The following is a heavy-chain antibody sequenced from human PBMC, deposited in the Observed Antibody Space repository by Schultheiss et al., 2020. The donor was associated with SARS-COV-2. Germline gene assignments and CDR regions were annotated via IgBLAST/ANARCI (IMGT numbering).Heavy chain of an antibody. D-gene: IGHD6-13*01. CDR3: ARGRKQLAHAFDI. J-gene: IGHJ3*02. CDR2: IYHSGST. V-gene: IGHV4-38-2*01. Sequence: SETLSLTCAVSGYSISSGYYWGWIRQPPGKGLEWIGSIYHSGSTYYNPSLKSRVTISIDTSKNQFSLKLSSVTAADTAVYYCARGRKQLAHAFDIWGQGTMVTVSS. CDR1: GYSISSGYY.